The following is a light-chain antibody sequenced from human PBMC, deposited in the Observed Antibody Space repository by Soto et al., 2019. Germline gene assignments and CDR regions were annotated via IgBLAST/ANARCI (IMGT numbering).Light chain of an antibody. CDR2: GNT. CDR1: RSKNGSTYY. V-gene: IGLV1-40*01. J-gene: IGLJ1*01. Sequence: QSVLTQPPPVSGAPGERGTISCTGSRSKNGSTYYVQWYQQLPGTAPKLLIHGNTDRPSGVPDRFSGSKSGTSASLAITGLQADDEADYYCQSYDDSLSVHYVFGTGTKVTVL. CDR3: QSYDDSLSVHYV.